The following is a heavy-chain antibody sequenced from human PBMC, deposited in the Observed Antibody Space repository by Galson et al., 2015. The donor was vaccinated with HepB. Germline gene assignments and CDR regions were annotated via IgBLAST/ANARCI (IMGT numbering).Heavy chain of an antibody. J-gene: IGHJ5*02. Sequence: QSGAEVKKPGESLKISCQGSGYSFTNYWIGWVRQMPGKGLEWMGIIYPGDSYSRYSPSFQGQVTISADESISTAYLQWSSLKASDTAIYYCARRGSSDWFVDHWGQGTLVTVSS. CDR2: IYPGDSYS. D-gene: IGHD6-19*01. CDR3: ARRGSSDWFVDH. CDR1: GYSFTNYW. V-gene: IGHV5-51*01.